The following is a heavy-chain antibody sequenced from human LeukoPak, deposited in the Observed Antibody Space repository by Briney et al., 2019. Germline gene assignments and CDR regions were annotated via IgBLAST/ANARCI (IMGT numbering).Heavy chain of an antibody. CDR1: AGFFRGYY. V-gene: IGHV4-34*01. D-gene: IGHD3-22*01. CDR2: INDSGGT. J-gene: IGHJ6*03. Sequence: SETLSPTRPVDAGFFRGYYWTWVRQFPRGGLGWIGEINDSGGTNYNPSLKRRVNVLVDTSKNQFSLKLTSVTAADTAVYYCARRVTVIYYMDLWGKGTTVTVSS. CDR3: ARRVTVIYYMDL.